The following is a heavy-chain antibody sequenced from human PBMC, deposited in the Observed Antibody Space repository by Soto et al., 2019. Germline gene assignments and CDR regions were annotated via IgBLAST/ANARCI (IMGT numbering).Heavy chain of an antibody. D-gene: IGHD3-10*01. J-gene: IGHJ4*02. CDR3: ARHPKFYYGSGSYTDY. CDR2: IYYSGST. Sequence: SETLSLTCTVSGGSISSYYWSWIRQPQGKGLEWIGSIYYSGSTYYNPSLKSRVTISVDTSKNQFSLKLSSVTAADTAVYYCARHPKFYYGSGSYTDYWGQGTLVTVS. V-gene: IGHV4-59*08. CDR1: GGSISSYY.